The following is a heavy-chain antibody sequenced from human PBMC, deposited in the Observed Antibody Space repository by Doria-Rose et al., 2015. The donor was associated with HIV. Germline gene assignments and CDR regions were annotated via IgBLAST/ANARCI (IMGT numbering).Heavy chain of an antibody. V-gene: IGHV2-26*01. Sequence: QVQLVQSGPVLVKPTETLTLTCTVSGVSLSSPGMGVSWIRQPPGKALEWLANIFSDDERSYKTSLKSRLTIAGDTSKSQVVLTMTDMDPVDTATYYCARIKSSRWYHKYYFDFWGQGTLVIVSA. CDR1: GVSLSSPGMG. J-gene: IGHJ4*02. D-gene: IGHD6-13*01. CDR2: IFSDDER. CDR3: ARIKSSRWYHKYYFDF.